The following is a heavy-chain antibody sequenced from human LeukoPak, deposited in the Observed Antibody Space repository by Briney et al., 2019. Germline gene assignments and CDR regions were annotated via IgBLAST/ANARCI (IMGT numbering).Heavy chain of an antibody. J-gene: IGHJ4*02. Sequence: ASVKVSCKASGYTFTSYYMHWVRQAPGQGLEWMGWISAYNGNTNYAQKLQGRVTMTTDTSTSTAYMELRSLRSDDTAVYYCARRISYGGNSYLWNDWGQGTLVTVSS. D-gene: IGHD4-23*01. CDR1: GYTFTSYY. V-gene: IGHV1-18*04. CDR3: ARRISYGGNSYLWND. CDR2: ISAYNGNT.